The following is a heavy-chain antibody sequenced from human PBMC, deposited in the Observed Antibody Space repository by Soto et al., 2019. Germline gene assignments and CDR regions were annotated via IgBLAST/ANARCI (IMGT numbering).Heavy chain of an antibody. CDR1: GYTFTSYG. J-gene: IGHJ3*02. D-gene: IGHD2-15*01. CDR3: ARDTYCSGGSCYSKEDAFDI. V-gene: IGHV1-18*01. Sequence: QVQLVQSGAEVKKPGASVKVSCKASGYTFTSYGISWVRQAPGQGLEWMGWISAYNGNTNYAQKLQGSVTMTTDTSTSTAYMELRSLRSDDTAVYYCARDTYCSGGSCYSKEDAFDIWGQGTMVTVSS. CDR2: ISAYNGNT.